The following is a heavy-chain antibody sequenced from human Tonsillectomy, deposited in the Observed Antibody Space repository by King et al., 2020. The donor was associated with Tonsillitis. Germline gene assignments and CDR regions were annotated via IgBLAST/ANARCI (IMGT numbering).Heavy chain of an antibody. D-gene: IGHD3-9*01. V-gene: IGHV3-23*04. CDR3: AKEYYDILTGYYARPFDY. J-gene: IGHJ4*02. CDR1: GFTFSSYA. Sequence: VQLVESGGXLVXPGGSXXXSCAASGFTFSSYAMSWVRQAPGKGLEWVSAISGSGGSIYYADSVKGRFTISRDNSKNTLYLQVNSLRAGDTAVYYCAKEYYDILTGYYARPFDYWGQGTLVTVSS. CDR2: ISGSGGSI.